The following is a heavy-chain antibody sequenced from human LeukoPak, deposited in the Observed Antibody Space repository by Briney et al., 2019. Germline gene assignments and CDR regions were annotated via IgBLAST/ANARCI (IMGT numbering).Heavy chain of an antibody. CDR2: IYPDESNI. D-gene: IGHD2-2*03. J-gene: IGHJ4*02. CDR3: ARPPSRGYSSSFEY. Sequence: GESLKISCKGSGYSFPTYWIAWVRQMPGKGLEWVGIIYPDESNIRYSPSFQGQVTISADKSVSTAYLQWSSLKASDTAMYYCARPPSRGYSSSFEYWGQGTLVTVSS. V-gene: IGHV5-51*01. CDR1: GYSFPTYW.